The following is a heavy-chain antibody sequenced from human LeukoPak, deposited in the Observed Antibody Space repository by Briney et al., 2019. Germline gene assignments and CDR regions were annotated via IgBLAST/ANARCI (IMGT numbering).Heavy chain of an antibody. CDR3: ARDSAFHVQAFDY. CDR1: GYTFTSYG. D-gene: IGHD1-1*01. V-gene: IGHV1-18*01. Sequence: ASVKVCCKASGYTFTSYGFSWVRQATGQGLEWMGWISAYNGNTNYAQKLQGRVTMTTDTSTSTAYMELRSLRSDDTAVYYCARDSAFHVQAFDYWGQGTLVTVSS. J-gene: IGHJ4*02. CDR2: ISAYNGNT.